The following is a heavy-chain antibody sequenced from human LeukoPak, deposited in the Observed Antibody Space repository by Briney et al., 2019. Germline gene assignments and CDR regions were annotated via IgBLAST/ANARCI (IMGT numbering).Heavy chain of an antibody. V-gene: IGHV3-21*01. J-gene: IGHJ4*02. CDR2: ISSSRSYI. D-gene: IGHD6-19*01. CDR1: GFTFSSYS. CDR3: AREYSSGWYNGYFDY. Sequence: GGSLRLSCAASGFTFSSYSMNWVRQAPGKGLEWVSSISSSRSYIYYADSVKGRFTISRDNAKNSLYLQMYSLRAKDTAVYYCAREYSSGWYNGYFDYWGQGTLVTVSS.